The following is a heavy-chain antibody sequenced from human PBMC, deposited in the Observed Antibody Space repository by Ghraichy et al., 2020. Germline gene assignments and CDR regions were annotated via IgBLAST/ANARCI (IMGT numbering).Heavy chain of an antibody. V-gene: IGHV3-53*01. D-gene: IGHD3-10*01. CDR2: IYSGGST. CDR1: GFTVSSNY. CDR3: ARDIATYYYGSGAYMDV. Sequence: RLSCAASGFTVSSNYMSWVRQAPGKGLEWVSVIYSGGSTYYADSVKGRFTISRDNSKNTLYLQMNSLRAEDTAVYYCARDIATYYYGSGAYMDVWGKGTTVTVSS. J-gene: IGHJ6*03.